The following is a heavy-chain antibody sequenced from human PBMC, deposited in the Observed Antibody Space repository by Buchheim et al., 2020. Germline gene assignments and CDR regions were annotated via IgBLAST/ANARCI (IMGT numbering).Heavy chain of an antibody. J-gene: IGHJ6*02. Sequence: QVQLVESGGGVVQPGRSLRLSCAASGFTFSSYGMHWVRQAPGKGLEWVAVISYDGSNKYYADSVKGRFTISRDNSKNTLYLQMNSLRAEDTAVYYCAKAFGYDYDYYYGMDVWGQGTT. D-gene: IGHD5-12*01. V-gene: IGHV3-30*18. CDR3: AKAFGYDYDYYYGMDV. CDR1: GFTFSSYG. CDR2: ISYDGSNK.